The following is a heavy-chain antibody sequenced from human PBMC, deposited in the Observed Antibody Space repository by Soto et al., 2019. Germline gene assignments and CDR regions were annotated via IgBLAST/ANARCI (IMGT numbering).Heavy chain of an antibody. V-gene: IGHV1-69*13. CDR2: IIPIFGTS. D-gene: IGHD3-3*01. CDR3: ARDKPRATSVSRFYEWSYWFDP. Sequence: SVKVSCKASGGTFSSYAISWVRQAPGEGLEWVGGIIPIFGTSNYAQKFQGRVTITADESTSSAYMELSSLRSEDTAVYYCARDKPRATSVSRFYEWSYWFDP. J-gene: IGHJ5*02. CDR1: GGTFSSYA.